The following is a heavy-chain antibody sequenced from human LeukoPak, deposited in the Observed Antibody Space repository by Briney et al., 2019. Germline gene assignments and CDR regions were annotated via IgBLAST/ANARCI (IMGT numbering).Heavy chain of an antibody. CDR2: ISSSSSTI. V-gene: IGHV3-48*04. CDR3: ARVYLGTMIVVDFFDY. Sequence: PGGSLRLSCAASGFTFSSYSMNWVRQAPGKGLEWVSYISSSSSTIYYADSVKGRFTISRDNAKNSLYLQMNSLRAEDTAVYYCARVYLGTMIVVDFFDYWGQGTLVTVSS. D-gene: IGHD3-22*01. J-gene: IGHJ4*02. CDR1: GFTFSSYS.